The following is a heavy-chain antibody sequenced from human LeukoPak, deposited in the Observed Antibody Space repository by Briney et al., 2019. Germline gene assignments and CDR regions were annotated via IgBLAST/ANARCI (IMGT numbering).Heavy chain of an antibody. Sequence: KSSETLSLTCTVSGYSISSGYYWGWIRQPPGKGLEWIGSIYYSGSTYYNPSLKSRVTISVDTSKNQFSLKLSSVTAADTAVYYCARDRGDILIFDYWGQGTLVTVSS. V-gene: IGHV4-38-2*02. D-gene: IGHD3-9*01. CDR1: GYSISSGYY. CDR2: IYYSGST. CDR3: ARDRGDILIFDY. J-gene: IGHJ4*02.